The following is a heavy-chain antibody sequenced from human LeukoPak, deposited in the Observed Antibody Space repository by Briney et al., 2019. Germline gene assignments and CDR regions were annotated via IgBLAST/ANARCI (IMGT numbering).Heavy chain of an antibody. J-gene: IGHJ1*01. Sequence: ASVKVSCKASGYTFTRYLMHWARQAPGQGLEWMGIINPSGGSTNYPQKFQGRVTVTRDTSTSTVYMELSSLRSEDTAVYFCATGRDGYNSEYFQHWGQGTLVTVSS. CDR2: INPSGGST. CDR3: ATGRDGYNSEYFQH. D-gene: IGHD5-24*01. CDR1: GYTFTRYL. V-gene: IGHV1-46*01.